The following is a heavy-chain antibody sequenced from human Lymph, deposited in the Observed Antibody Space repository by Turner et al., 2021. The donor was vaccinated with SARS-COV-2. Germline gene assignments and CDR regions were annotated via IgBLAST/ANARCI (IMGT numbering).Heavy chain of an antibody. V-gene: IGHV3-48*02. CDR2: ISISSSTI. D-gene: IGHD2-15*01. CDR3: ARDRGGYGAYYYGMDV. Sequence: EVHLVESGGGLVQPGWSLRLSCSASGFTISSYSMNWVRQAPGKGLEWVSYISISSSTIYYADSVKGRFTISRDNAKNSLYLQKNSLRDEDTAVYYCARDRGGYGAYYYGMDVWGQGTTVTVSS. J-gene: IGHJ6*02. CDR1: GFTISSYS.